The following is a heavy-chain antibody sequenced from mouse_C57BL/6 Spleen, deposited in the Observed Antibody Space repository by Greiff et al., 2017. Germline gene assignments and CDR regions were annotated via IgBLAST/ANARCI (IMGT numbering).Heavy chain of an antibody. CDR3: ARQGYGSSYWYFDV. D-gene: IGHD1-1*01. CDR1: GFTFSDYG. CDR2: ISSGSSTI. Sequence: EVPVVESGGGLVKPGGSLKLSCAASGFTFSDYGMHWVRQAPEKGLEWVAYISSGSSTIYYADTVKGRFTISRDNAKKTLFLQMTSLRSEDTAMYYCARQGYGSSYWYFDVWGTGTTVTVSS. V-gene: IGHV5-17*01. J-gene: IGHJ1*03.